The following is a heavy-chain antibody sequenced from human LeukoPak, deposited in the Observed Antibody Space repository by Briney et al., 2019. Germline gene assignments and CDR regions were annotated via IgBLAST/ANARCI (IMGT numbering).Heavy chain of an antibody. V-gene: IGHV4-59*01. CDR3: ARRSYSASYYLDY. D-gene: IGHD1-26*01. CDR1: GGSINNYY. CDR2: VSYSGNT. Sequence: SETLSLTCTVSGGSINNYYWSWIRQTPGKGLEWIGYVSYSGNTNYNPSLQSRVTISVDTSKNQFSLKLSSVTAADTAVYYCARRSYSASYYLDYWAQGTLVTVSS. J-gene: IGHJ4*02.